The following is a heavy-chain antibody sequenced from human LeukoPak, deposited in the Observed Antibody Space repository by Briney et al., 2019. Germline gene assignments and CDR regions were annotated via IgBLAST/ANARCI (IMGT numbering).Heavy chain of an antibody. D-gene: IGHD6-13*01. V-gene: IGHV3-9*01. Sequence: PGRSLRLSCAAPGFTFDDYAMHWVRQAPGKGLEWVSGISWNSGSIGYADSVKGRFTISRDNAKNSLYLQMNSLRAEDTALYYCAKDKRPIAAAGTPLDAFDIWGQGTMVTVSS. CDR2: ISWNSGSI. CDR1: GFTFDDYA. CDR3: AKDKRPIAAAGTPLDAFDI. J-gene: IGHJ3*02.